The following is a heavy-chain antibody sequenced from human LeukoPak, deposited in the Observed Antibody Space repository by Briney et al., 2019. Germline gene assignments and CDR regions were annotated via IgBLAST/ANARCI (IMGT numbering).Heavy chain of an antibody. CDR3: ARAGYNWNDALDY. D-gene: IGHD1-1*01. CDR2: IYYSGST. V-gene: IGHV4-31*03. CDR1: GGSISSGGYY. Sequence: PSETLSLTCTVSGGSISSGGYYWSWIRQHPGKGLEWIGYIYYSGSTYYNPSLKSRVTISVDTSKNQFSLKLSSVTAADTAVYYCARAGYNWNDALDYWGLGTLVTVSS. J-gene: IGHJ4*02.